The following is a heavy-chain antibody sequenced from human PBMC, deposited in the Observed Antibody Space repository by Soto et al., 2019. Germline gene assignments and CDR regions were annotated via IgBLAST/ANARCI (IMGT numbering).Heavy chain of an antibody. Sequence: HLGGSLRLSCAASGFTFSSYDMHWVRQATGKGLEWVSAIGTAGDTYYPGSVKGRFTISRENAKNSLYLQMNSLRAGDTAVYYCARGSPPRYCSGGSCYSTYYYYGMDVWGQGTTVTVSS. CDR2: IGTAGDT. CDR1: GFTFSSYD. V-gene: IGHV3-13*01. CDR3: ARGSPPRYCSGGSCYSTYYYYGMDV. D-gene: IGHD2-15*01. J-gene: IGHJ6*02.